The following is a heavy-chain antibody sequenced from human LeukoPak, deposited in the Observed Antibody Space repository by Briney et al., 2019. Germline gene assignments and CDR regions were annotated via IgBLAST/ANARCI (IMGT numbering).Heavy chain of an antibody. CDR3: ARANFLYCSSTTCLFDY. CDR1: GYTFTDYN. V-gene: IGHV1-2*02. D-gene: IGHD2-2*01. Sequence: ASVKVSCKASGYTFTDYNIHWVRQAPGQGLEWMGWINPKSGGTNFAQKFQGRVTMTRDTSISTAHMEVSRLRSDDTAVYYCARANFLYCSSTTCLFDYWGQGTLVTVSS. J-gene: IGHJ4*02. CDR2: INPKSGGT.